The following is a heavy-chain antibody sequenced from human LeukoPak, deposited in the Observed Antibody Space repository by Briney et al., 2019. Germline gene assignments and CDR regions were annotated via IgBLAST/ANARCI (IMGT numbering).Heavy chain of an antibody. CDR2: INPSGGST. Sequence: ASVKVSCKASGYTFTSYYMHWVRQAPGQGLEWMGIINPSGGSTSYAQKFQGRVTMTRDMSTSTVYMELSSLRSEDTAVYYCARAMVRGAWGGHLDYWGQGTLVTVSS. CDR3: ARAMVRGAWGGHLDY. CDR1: GYTFTSYY. V-gene: IGHV1-46*01. D-gene: IGHD3-10*01. J-gene: IGHJ4*02.